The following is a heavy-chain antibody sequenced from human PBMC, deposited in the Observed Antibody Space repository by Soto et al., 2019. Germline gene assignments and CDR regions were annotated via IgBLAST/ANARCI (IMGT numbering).Heavy chain of an antibody. CDR3: ARDRNYYDSSGYYLGWYFDL. CDR2: IIPILGIA. D-gene: IGHD3-22*01. CDR1: GGTFSSYT. Sequence: QVQLVQSGAEVKKPGSSVKVSCKASGGTFSSYTISWVRQAPGQGLEWMGRIIPILGIANYAQKFQGRVTITADKFTSTAYMELSSLRSEDTAVYYCARDRNYYDSSGYYLGWYFDLWGRGTLVTVSS. J-gene: IGHJ2*01. V-gene: IGHV1-69*08.